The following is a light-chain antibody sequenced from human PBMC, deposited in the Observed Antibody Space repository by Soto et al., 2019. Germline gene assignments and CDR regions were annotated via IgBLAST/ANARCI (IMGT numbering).Light chain of an antibody. CDR2: AAS. CDR1: QGISSN. J-gene: IGKJ4*01. Sequence: ILMPQSPAPLSASSGDRATLSCRASQGISSNLAWYQQKPGQAPKLLIYAASTRANGIPARFSGSGSGTEFTLTISSLQPEDFAVYYCQQYNSCPLTFGGGTKVDIK. V-gene: IGKV3-15*01. CDR3: QQYNSCPLT.